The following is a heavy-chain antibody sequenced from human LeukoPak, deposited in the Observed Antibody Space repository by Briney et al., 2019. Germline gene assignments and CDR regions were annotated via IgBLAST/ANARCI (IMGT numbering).Heavy chain of an antibody. Sequence: GASVKVSCTASGYTFTGYYMHWVRQAPGQGLEWMGWINPNSGGTNYAQKFQGRVTMTRDASISTAYMELPRLRSDDTAVYYCARDNGDYWFDYWGQGTLVTVSS. CDR2: INPNSGGT. CDR3: ARDNGDYWFDY. V-gene: IGHV1-2*02. J-gene: IGHJ4*02. CDR1: GYTFTGYY. D-gene: IGHD4-17*01.